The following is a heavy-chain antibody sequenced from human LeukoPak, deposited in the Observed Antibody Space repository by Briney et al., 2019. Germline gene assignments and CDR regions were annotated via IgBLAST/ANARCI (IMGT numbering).Heavy chain of an antibody. V-gene: IGHV4-59*01. Sequence: SETLSLTCTVSGGSISTYYWNWIRQPPGKGLEWIGYIYYIGSTNYNPSLKSRVNISVDTSKNPFSLKLSSVTAADTAMYYCARDGSARYYFDYWGQGTLVTVSS. CDR2: IYYIGST. J-gene: IGHJ4*02. CDR1: GGSISTYY. CDR3: ARDGSARYYFDY.